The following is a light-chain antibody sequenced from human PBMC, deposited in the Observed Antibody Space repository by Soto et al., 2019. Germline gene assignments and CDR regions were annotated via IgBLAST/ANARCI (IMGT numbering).Light chain of an antibody. V-gene: IGLV2-14*01. CDR3: SSYTSSSTLV. Sequence: QSALTQPASVSGSPGQSITISCTGTSSDVGGYNYVSWYQQHPGKAPKVMIYEVSNRPSGVSNRFSGFKSGNTASLTISGLQAEDEADYYCSSYTSSSTLVFGGGTQLTVL. CDR1: SSDVGGYNY. CDR2: EVS. J-gene: IGLJ2*01.